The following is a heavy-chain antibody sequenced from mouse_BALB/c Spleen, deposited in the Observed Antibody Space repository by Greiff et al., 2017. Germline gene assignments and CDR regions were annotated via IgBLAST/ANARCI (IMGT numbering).Heavy chain of an antibody. CDR1: GFNIKDTY. Sequence: VQLQQSGAELVRSGASVKLSCTASGFNIKDTYMHWVKQRPEQGLEWIGRIDPANGNTKYDPKFQGKATITADTSSNTAYLQLSSLTSEDTAVYYCARGEVRLYYYAMDYWGQGTSVTVSS. J-gene: IGHJ4*01. V-gene: IGHV14-3*02. CDR3: ARGEVRLYYYAMDY. CDR2: IDPANGNT. D-gene: IGHD2-14*01.